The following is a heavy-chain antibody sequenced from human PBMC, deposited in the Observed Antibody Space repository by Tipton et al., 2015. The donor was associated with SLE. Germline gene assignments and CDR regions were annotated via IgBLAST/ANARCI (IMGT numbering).Heavy chain of an antibody. CDR1: GFPFSSNY. D-gene: IGHD1-20*01. V-gene: IGHV3-53*01. CDR3: ARVAYNWNPGAFYI. CDR2: IYSGGST. J-gene: IGHJ3*02. Sequence: SLRLSCAASGFPFSSNYMRWVRQAPGKGLEWVSVIYSGGSTYYADSVKGRFTIARDNPKNTLYLHINSLRAEDTAVYYVARVAYNWNPGAFYIWGQGTMVTVSS.